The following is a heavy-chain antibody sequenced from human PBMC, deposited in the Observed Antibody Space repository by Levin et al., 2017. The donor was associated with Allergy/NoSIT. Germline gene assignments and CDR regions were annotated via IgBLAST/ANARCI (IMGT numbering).Heavy chain of an antibody. CDR1: GGTFSSYA. V-gene: IGHV1-69*04. D-gene: IGHD2-15*01. CDR2: IIPILGIA. J-gene: IGHJ4*02. Sequence: ASVKVSCKASGGTFSSYAISWVRQAPGQGLEWMGRIIPILGIANYAQKFQGRVTITADKSTSTAYMELSSLRSEDTAVYYCAQDPDCSGGSCPNCWGQGTLVTVSS. CDR3: AQDPDCSGGSCPNC.